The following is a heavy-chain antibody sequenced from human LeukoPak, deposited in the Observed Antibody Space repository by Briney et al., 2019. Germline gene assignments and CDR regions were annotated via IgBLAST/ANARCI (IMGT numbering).Heavy chain of an antibody. CDR2: MSNSGGTI. V-gene: IGHV3-11*04. J-gene: IGHJ4*02. CDR3: ARVNCSVISCSGDY. CDR1: GFTFSDYY. D-gene: IGHD2-2*01. Sequence: KPGGSLRLSCAASGFTFSDYYMSWIRQAPGKGLEWVSYMSNSGGTIYYADSVKGRFTISRDNAKNSLHLQMNSLRAEDTAVYYCARVNCSVISCSGDYWGQGTLVTVSS.